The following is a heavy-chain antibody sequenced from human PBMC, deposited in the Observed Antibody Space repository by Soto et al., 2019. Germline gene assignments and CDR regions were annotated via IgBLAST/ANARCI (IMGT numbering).Heavy chain of an antibody. D-gene: IGHD3-22*01. Sequence: PSVKVSCKASGGTFSSYAISWVRQAPGQGLEWMGGIIPIFGTANYAQKFQGRVTITADESTSTAYMELSSLRFEDTAVYYCARGPDSGDYYYFYWGQGTLVTVSS. CDR1: GGTFSSYA. CDR2: IIPIFGTA. V-gene: IGHV1-69*13. J-gene: IGHJ4*02. CDR3: ARGPDSGDYYYFY.